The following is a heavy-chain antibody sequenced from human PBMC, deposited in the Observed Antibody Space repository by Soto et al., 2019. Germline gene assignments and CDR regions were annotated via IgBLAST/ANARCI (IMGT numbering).Heavy chain of an antibody. CDR3: AKYIAVAPGWLDP. J-gene: IGHJ5*02. CDR1: GFIFSSYG. CDR2: IWYDGSNT. Sequence: GGSLRLSCAASGFIFSSYGMHWVRQAPGKGLEWVAGIWYDGSNTFYSDAVKGRFSISRDNSKNTVDLQMNSLRAEDTAVYYCAKYIAVAPGWLDPWGQGIQVTVYS. D-gene: IGHD6-19*01. V-gene: IGHV3-33*06.